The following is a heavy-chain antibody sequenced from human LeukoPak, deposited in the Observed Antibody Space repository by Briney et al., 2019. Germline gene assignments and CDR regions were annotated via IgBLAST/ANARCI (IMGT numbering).Heavy chain of an antibody. V-gene: IGHV3-30*04. D-gene: IGHD5-24*01. CDR1: GFTFSSYA. Sequence: GGSLRLSCAASGFTFSSYAMHWVRQAPGKGLEWVAVISYDGSNKYYADSVKGRFTISRDNSKNTLHLQMNSLRAEDTAVYYCARDRGRWLQNWGSDYWGQGTLVTVSS. CDR2: ISYDGSNK. CDR3: ARDRGRWLQNWGSDY. J-gene: IGHJ4*02.